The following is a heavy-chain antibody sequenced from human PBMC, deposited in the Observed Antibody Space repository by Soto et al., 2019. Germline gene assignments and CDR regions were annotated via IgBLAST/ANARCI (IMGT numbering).Heavy chain of an antibody. Sequence: ASVKVSCKASGGTFSSYAISWVRQAPGQGLEWMGGIIPIFGTANYAQKFQGRVTITADKSTSTAYMELSSLRSEDTAVYYCARDRGEYCSGGSCHPPGVYYYGMDVWGQGTTVTVSS. CDR3: ARDRGEYCSGGSCHPPGVYYYGMDV. D-gene: IGHD2-15*01. CDR1: GGTFSSYA. CDR2: IIPIFGTA. V-gene: IGHV1-69*06. J-gene: IGHJ6*02.